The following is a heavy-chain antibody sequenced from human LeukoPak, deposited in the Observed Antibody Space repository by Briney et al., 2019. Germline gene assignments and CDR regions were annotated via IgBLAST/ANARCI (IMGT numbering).Heavy chain of an antibody. CDR3: AKLSGSYDFDY. CDR2: ISYDGSNK. V-gene: IGHV3-30*18. CDR1: GFTFSSYG. D-gene: IGHD1-26*01. J-gene: IGHJ4*02. Sequence: PGGSLRLSCAASGFTFSSYGMHWVRQAPGKGLEWVAVISYDGSNKYYADSVKGRFTISRDNSKNTLYLQMNSLRAEDTAVYYCAKLSGSYDFDYWGQGTLVTVSS.